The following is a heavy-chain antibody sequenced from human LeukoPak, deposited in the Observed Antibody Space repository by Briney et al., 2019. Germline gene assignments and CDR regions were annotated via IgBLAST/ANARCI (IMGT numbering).Heavy chain of an antibody. CDR3: AKIPGYGDYSDY. CDR2: ISGSGGST. J-gene: IGHJ4*02. Sequence: PGGSLRLSCAASGFTFSSYAMSWVRQAPGKGLEWVSAISGSGGSTYYADSVKGRFTISRDNSKNTLYLQMNSLRAEDTAAYYCAKIPGYGDYSDYWGQGTLVTVSS. V-gene: IGHV3-23*01. CDR1: GFTFSSYA. D-gene: IGHD4-17*01.